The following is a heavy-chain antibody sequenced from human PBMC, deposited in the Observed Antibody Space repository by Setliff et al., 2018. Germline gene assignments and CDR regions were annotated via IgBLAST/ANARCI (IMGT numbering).Heavy chain of an antibody. V-gene: IGHV4-59*08. Sequence: PSVTLSLTCNVSGGSISGYYWSWIRQPPGKGLEWIGNIYSSGSIKYNPSLRSRVTISVDTVKNQFSLRLSSLTAADTAVYYCARAPDSGTYYNLYPYYNDVWGKGTTVTVSS. CDR1: GGSISGYY. CDR3: ARAPDSGTYYNLYPYYNDV. D-gene: IGHD1-26*01. CDR2: IYSSGSI. J-gene: IGHJ6*03.